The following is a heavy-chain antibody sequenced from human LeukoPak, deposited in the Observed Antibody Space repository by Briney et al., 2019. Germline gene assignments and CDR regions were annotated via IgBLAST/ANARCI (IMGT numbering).Heavy chain of an antibody. D-gene: IGHD2-2*01. CDR1: GCTFSSYA. V-gene: IGHV3-23*01. CDR2: ISGRGGRT. CDR3: ATSLNCTSTSCSPGY. Sequence: GGSLRLSCAASGCTFSSYAMSGVRQAPGKGLEWVSAISGRGGRTYYAGSVKGRFTISRDNSKNTLYLQMNSLRAEDTAVYYCATSLNCTSTSCSPGYWGQGTLVTVSS. J-gene: IGHJ4*02.